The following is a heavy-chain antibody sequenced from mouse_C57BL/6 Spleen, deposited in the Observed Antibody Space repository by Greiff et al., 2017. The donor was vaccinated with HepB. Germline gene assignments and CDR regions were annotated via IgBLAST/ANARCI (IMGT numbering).Heavy chain of an antibody. CDR1: GYSITSGYY. CDR3: AKGFYYGNYYWYFDV. D-gene: IGHD2-1*01. CDR2: ISYDGSN. J-gene: IGHJ1*03. Sequence: EVQLVESGPGLVKPSQSLSLTCSVTGYSITSGYYWNWIRQFPGNKLEWMGYISYDGSNNYNPSLKNRISITRDTSKNQFFLKLNSVTTEDTATYYCAKGFYYGNYYWYFDVWGTGTTVTVSS. V-gene: IGHV3-6*01.